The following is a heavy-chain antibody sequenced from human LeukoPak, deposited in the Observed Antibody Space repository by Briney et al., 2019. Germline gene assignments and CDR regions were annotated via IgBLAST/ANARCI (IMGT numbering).Heavy chain of an antibody. V-gene: IGHV4-4*07. J-gene: IGHJ5*02. CDR3: ARELLGYCSSTSCYWFDP. Sequence: SETLSLTCTVSGGSISSYYWSWIRQPAGKGLEWIGRIYTSGSTNYNPSLKSRVTISVDTYKNQFSLKLSSVTAADTAVYYCARELLGYCSSTSCYWFDPWGQGTLVTVSS. D-gene: IGHD2-2*01. CDR1: GGSISSYY. CDR2: IYTSGST.